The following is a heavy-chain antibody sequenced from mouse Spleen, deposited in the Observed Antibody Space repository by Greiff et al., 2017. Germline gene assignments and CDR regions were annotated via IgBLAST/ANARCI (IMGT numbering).Heavy chain of an antibody. V-gene: IGHV1-26*01. CDR2: INPNNGGT. J-gene: IGHJ3*01. CDR1: GYTFTDYY. Sequence: EVKLVESGPELVKPGASVKISCKASGYTFTDYYMNWVKQSHGKSLEWIGDINPNNGGTSYNQKFKGKATLTVDKSSSTAYMELRSLTSEDSAVYYCARGDYRFAYWGQGTLVTVSA. CDR3: ARGDYRFAY. D-gene: IGHD2-13*01.